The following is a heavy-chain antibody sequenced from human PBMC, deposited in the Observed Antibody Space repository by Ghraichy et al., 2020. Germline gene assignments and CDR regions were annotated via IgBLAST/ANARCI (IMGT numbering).Heavy chain of an antibody. CDR1: GFTFDDYA. V-gene: IGHV3-9*01. Sequence: GGSLRLSCAASGFTFDDYAMHWVRQAPGKGLEWVSGISWNSGSIGYADSVKGRFTISRDNAKNSLYLQMNSLRAEDTALYYCAKERDGAFGDWGQGTLVTVSS. J-gene: IGHJ4*02. D-gene: IGHD5-24*01. CDR3: AKERDGAFGD. CDR2: ISWNSGSI.